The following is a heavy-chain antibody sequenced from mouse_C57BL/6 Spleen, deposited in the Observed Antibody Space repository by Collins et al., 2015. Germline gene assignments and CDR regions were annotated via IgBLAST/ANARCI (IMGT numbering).Heavy chain of an antibody. CDR3: TSYGYAY. CDR1: GYTFTDYE. Sequence: QVQLQQSGAELVRPGASVTLSYKASGYTFTDYEMHWVKQTPVHGLEWIGAIDPETGGTAYNQKFKGKATLTADKSSSTAYMELRSLTSEDSAVYYCTSYGYAYWGQGTLVTVSA. V-gene: IGHV1-15*01. J-gene: IGHJ3*01. CDR2: IDPETGGT. D-gene: IGHD1-2*01.